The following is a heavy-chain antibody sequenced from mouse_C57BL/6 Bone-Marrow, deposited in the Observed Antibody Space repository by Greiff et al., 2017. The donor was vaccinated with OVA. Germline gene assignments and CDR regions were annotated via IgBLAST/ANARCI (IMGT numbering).Heavy chain of an antibody. V-gene: IGHV14-4*01. Sequence: VQLQQSGAELVRPGASVKLSCTASGFNIKDDYMHWVKQRPEQGLEWIGWIDPENGDTEYASKFQGKATITADTSSNTAYLQLSSLTSEDTAVYYCTTEITTVVATDWGQGTTLTVSS. D-gene: IGHD1-1*01. CDR3: TTEITTVVATD. J-gene: IGHJ2*01. CDR1: GFNIKDDY. CDR2: IDPENGDT.